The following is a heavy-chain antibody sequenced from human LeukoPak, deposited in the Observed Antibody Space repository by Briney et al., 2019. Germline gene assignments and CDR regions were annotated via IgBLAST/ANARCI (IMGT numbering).Heavy chain of an antibody. V-gene: IGHV4-59*01. J-gene: IGHJ5*02. CDR1: GGSISNYY. CDR2: ISYSGNT. CDR3: ARGRTYRSSSWFDP. D-gene: IGHD6-6*01. Sequence: SETLSLTCTVSGGSISNYYWSWIRQPPGKGLEWIGYISYSGNTNYNPSLKSRVTISVDTSKTQFSLKLSSVTAADTAVYYCARGRTYRSSSWFDPWGQGTLVTVSS.